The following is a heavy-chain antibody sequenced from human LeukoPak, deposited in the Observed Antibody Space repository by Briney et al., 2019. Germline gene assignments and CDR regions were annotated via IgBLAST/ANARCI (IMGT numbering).Heavy chain of an antibody. V-gene: IGHV4-4*07. CDR3: ARVAGYCSSTSCSSVWFDP. Sequence: SETLSLTCTVSGGSISSYYWSWIRQPAGKGLEWIGRIYTSGSTNYNPSLKSRVTMSVDTSKNQFSLKLSSVTAADTAVYYCARVAGYCSSTSCSSVWFDPWGQGTLVTVSS. CDR1: GGSISSYY. CDR2: IYTSGST. J-gene: IGHJ5*02. D-gene: IGHD2-2*01.